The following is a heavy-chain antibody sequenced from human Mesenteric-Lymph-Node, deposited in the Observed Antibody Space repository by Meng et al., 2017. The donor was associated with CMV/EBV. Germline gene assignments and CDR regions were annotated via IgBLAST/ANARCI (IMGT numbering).Heavy chain of an antibody. Sequence: CTVSGGSISSYYWSWIRQPPGKGLEWIGYMYQSGSTKYNSYLNSRVSTSVDTSKNQFSLKLTSVTAADTAVYYCARYITGSEAFDVRGQGTMVTVSS. CDR3: ARYITGSEAFDV. CDR1: GGSISSYY. J-gene: IGHJ3*01. V-gene: IGHV4-59*01. CDR2: MYQSGST. D-gene: IGHD1-20*01.